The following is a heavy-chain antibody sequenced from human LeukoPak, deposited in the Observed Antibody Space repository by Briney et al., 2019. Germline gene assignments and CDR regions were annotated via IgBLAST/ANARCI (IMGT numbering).Heavy chain of an antibody. D-gene: IGHD6-13*01. V-gene: IGHV4-34*01. Sequence: SETLSLTCTVSGGSISSYYWSWIRQPPGKGLEWIGEINHSGSTNYNPSLKSRVTMSVDTSKNQFSLKLSSVTAADTAVYYCARTTEAHSWRTRYYDYYMDVWGKGTTVTVSS. CDR1: GGSISSYY. CDR2: INHSGST. CDR3: ARTTEAHSWRTRYYDYYMDV. J-gene: IGHJ6*03.